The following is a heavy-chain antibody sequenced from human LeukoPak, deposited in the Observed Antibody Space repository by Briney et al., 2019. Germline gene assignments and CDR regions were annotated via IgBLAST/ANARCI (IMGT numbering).Heavy chain of an antibody. CDR2: ISYDGSNK. CDR1: GFTFSSHA. V-gene: IGHV3-30*04. Sequence: GGSLRLSCAASGFTFSSHAMHWVRQAPGKGLEWVAVISYDGSNKYYADSVKGRFTISRDNSKNTLYLQMNSLRAEDTAVYYCARDRIVVVPAAIPQYYYYGMDVWGQGTTVTVSS. D-gene: IGHD2-2*02. CDR3: ARDRIVVVPAAIPQYYYYGMDV. J-gene: IGHJ6*02.